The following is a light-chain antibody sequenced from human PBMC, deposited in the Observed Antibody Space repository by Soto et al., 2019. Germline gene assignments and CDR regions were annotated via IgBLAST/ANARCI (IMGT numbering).Light chain of an antibody. V-gene: IGKV3-15*01. CDR1: QSVSSSY. Sequence: EIVLTQSPGTLSLSPGERATLSCRASQSVSSSYLAWYQQKPGQAPRLLIYGASTRATGIPARFSGSGSGTEFTLTISSLQSEDFAVYYCQPYNNWQLTFGGGTKLDIX. CDR3: QPYNNWQLT. CDR2: GAS. J-gene: IGKJ4*02.